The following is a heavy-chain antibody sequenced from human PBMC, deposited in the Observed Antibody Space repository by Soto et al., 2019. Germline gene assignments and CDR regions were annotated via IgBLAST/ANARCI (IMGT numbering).Heavy chain of an antibody. V-gene: IGHV4-39*01. D-gene: IGHD1-26*01. Sequence: PSETLSLTCTVSGDSISSSSFYWGWIRQPPGKGLEWIGHIFHTGATYQNPTLKSRLRMSVDTSKNQFSLNLSSVTATGTAVYYCARRRIVPTTNFDYWGQGTLVTVSS. CDR2: IFHTGAT. CDR3: ARRRIVPTTNFDY. CDR1: GDSISSSSFY. J-gene: IGHJ4*02.